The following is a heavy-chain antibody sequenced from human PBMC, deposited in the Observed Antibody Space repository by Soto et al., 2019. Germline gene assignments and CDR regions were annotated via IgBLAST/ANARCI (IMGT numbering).Heavy chain of an antibody. CDR2: IYPGDSDT. J-gene: IGHJ6*02. CDR3: ASPDEYSSSSASLYYGMDV. V-gene: IGHV5-51*01. Sequence: EVQLVQSGAEVKKPGESLKISCKGSGYSFTSYWIGWVRQMPGKGLEWMGIIYPGDSDTRYSPSFQGQVTISADKSISTAYLQWSSLKASDTAMYYCASPDEYSSSSASLYYGMDVWGQGTTVTVSS. D-gene: IGHD6-6*01. CDR1: GYSFTSYW.